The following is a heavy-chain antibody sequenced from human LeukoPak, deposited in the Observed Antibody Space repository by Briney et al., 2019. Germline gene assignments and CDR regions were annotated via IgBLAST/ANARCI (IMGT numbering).Heavy chain of an antibody. Sequence: GGSLRLSCAASGFTFDDYAMHWVRQAPGXXXXXXXXXSWNSGSIAYXXXXXXXXXXXXDNAKNSLYLQMNSLRAEDTALYYCAKXFGRSAYDRPFDYWGQGTLVTVSS. D-gene: IGHD5-12*01. CDR2: XSWNSGSI. V-gene: IGHV3-9*01. CDR1: GFTFDDYA. J-gene: IGHJ4*02. CDR3: AKXFGRSAYDRPFDY.